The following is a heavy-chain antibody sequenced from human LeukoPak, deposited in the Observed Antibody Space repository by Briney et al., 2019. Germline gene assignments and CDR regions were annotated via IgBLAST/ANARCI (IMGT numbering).Heavy chain of an antibody. Sequence: PGGSLRLSCAAAGFTVDDYAMHWVRQAPGKGLEWVSLISGDGGSTYYADSVKGRFTISRDNSKNSLYMQMNSLRTEDTALYYCAKEKWIPLWLEGLDYWGQGTLVTVSS. V-gene: IGHV3-43*02. CDR1: GFTVDDYA. D-gene: IGHD5-18*01. CDR3: AKEKWIPLWLEGLDY. CDR2: ISGDGGST. J-gene: IGHJ4*02.